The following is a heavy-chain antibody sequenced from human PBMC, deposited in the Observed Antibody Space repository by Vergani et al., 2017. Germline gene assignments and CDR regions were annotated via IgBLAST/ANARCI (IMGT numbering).Heavy chain of an antibody. Sequence: EVELVQSGPEMRKPGESLKISCKGSEYSFGNYWMGWVRQMPGKGLEWMGIIYPAESDTRYSPSFQGKVTISADKSISTAFLQWDSLKASDTALYYCARHTTYTDSWGQGTLVTVSS. V-gene: IGHV5-51*01. CDR1: EYSFGNYW. J-gene: IGHJ4*02. CDR2: IYPAESDT. D-gene: IGHD1-1*01. CDR3: ARHTTYTDS.